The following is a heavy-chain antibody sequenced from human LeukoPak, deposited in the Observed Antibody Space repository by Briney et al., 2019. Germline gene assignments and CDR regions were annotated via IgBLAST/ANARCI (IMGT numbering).Heavy chain of an antibody. V-gene: IGHV1-18*01. J-gene: IGHJ6*03. CDR2: ISAYNGNT. Sequence: ASVKVSCKASGYTFTSYGISWVRQAPGQGLEWMGWISAYNGNTNYAQKLQGRVTMTTDTSTSTAYMELRSLRSDDTAVYYCARSPSYDFWSGSQNYYYMDVWGKGTTVTVSS. CDR3: ARSPSYDFWSGSQNYYYMDV. CDR1: GYTFTSYG. D-gene: IGHD3-3*01.